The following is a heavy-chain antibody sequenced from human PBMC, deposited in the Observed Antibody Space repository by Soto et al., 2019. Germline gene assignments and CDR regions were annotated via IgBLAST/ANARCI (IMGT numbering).Heavy chain of an antibody. D-gene: IGHD3-22*01. Sequence: QVQLVESGGGVVQPGRSLRLSCAASGFTFSSYGMHWVRQAPGKGPEWVAVISYDGSNKHYADSVKGRFTISRDNSKNTLYLHMNSLRAEDTAVYYCAKEGLVVVIANWFDPWGQGNLVTVSS. V-gene: IGHV3-30*18. CDR2: ISYDGSNK. CDR3: AKEGLVVVIANWFDP. J-gene: IGHJ5*02. CDR1: GFTFSSYG.